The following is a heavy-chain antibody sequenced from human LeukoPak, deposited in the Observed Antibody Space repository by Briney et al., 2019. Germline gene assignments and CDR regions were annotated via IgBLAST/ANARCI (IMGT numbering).Heavy chain of an antibody. J-gene: IGHJ3*02. CDR1: GFTFDDYA. V-gene: IGHV3-9*01. D-gene: IGHD6-19*01. CDR3: ARTLGVDSSGWIDAFDI. Sequence: GGSLRLSCAASGFTFDDYAMHWVRQAPGKGLEWVSGISWNSGSIGYADSVEGRFTISRDNAKNSLYLQMNSLRAEDTAVYYCARTLGVDSSGWIDAFDIWGQGTMVTVSS. CDR2: ISWNSGSI.